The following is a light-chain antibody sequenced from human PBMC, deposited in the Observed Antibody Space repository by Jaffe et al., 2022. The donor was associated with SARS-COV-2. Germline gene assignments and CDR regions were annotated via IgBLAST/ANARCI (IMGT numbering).Light chain of an antibody. J-gene: IGKJ1*01. Sequence: DIVMNQSPLSLPVTPGEPASISCRSSQSLLHSNGYNYLDWYLQKPGQSPQLLIYLGSNRASGVPDRFSGSGSDTDFTLKISRVEAEDVGVYYCMQALQAPWTFGQGTKVEIK. CDR2: LGS. CDR1: QSLLHSNGYNY. V-gene: IGKV2-28*01. CDR3: MQALQAPWT.